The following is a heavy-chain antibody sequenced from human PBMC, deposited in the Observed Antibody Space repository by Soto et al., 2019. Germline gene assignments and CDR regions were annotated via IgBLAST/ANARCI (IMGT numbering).Heavy chain of an antibody. J-gene: IGHJ4*02. CDR3: AKDPVRGVTPILDY. V-gene: IGHV3-23*01. CDR1: GFTFSSYA. Sequence: EVQLLESGGGLVQPGGSLRLSCAASGFTFSSYAMSWVRQAPGKGREWVSAIRGSGGSTYYPDSVKGRFTLSRDNSKNTLYLQMNSLRAEDTAVYYCAKDPVRGVTPILDYWGQGTLVTVSS. CDR2: IRGSGGST. D-gene: IGHD3-10*01.